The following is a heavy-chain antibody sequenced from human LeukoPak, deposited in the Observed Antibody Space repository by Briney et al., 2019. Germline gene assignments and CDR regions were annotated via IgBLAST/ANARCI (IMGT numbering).Heavy chain of an antibody. CDR2: IYPDDSDT. V-gene: IGHV5-51*01. Sequence: GESLKISCQGSGYSFTNYWIAWVRQMPVKGLEWMGIIYPDDSDTRYSPSFQGQVTISADKSISTAYLQWSSLKASDTAMYYCARLGVVPAAMPWYWAQGTLVTVFS. D-gene: IGHD2-2*01. CDR1: GYSFTNYW. J-gene: IGHJ4*02. CDR3: ARLGVVPAAMPWY.